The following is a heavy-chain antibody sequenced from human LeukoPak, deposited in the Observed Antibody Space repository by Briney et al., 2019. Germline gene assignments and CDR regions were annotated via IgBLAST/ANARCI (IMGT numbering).Heavy chain of an antibody. CDR1: GYTFTSYG. Sequence: GASVKVSCKASGYTFTSYGISWVRQAPGQGLEWMGWISAYNGNTNYAQKLQGRVTVTTDTSTSTAYMELRSLRSDDTAVYYCASNTYYYDSSGYLPSYYFDYWGQGTLVTVSS. CDR3: ASNTYYYDSSGYLPSYYFDY. D-gene: IGHD3-22*01. V-gene: IGHV1-18*01. CDR2: ISAYNGNT. J-gene: IGHJ4*02.